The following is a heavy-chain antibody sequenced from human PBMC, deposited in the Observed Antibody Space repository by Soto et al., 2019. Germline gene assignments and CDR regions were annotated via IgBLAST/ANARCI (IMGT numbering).Heavy chain of an antibody. Sequence: QITLKESGPTLVNPTQTLTLTCTFSGFSLSTSGVGVGWIRQPPGKALEWLALIYWNDDKRYSPSLKSRLTITKDTSKNQVVLTMTNMDAVDTATYYCARGAHIVVVTAIDTIDYWGQGTLVTVSS. J-gene: IGHJ4*02. CDR2: IYWNDDK. D-gene: IGHD2-21*02. CDR1: GFSLSTSGVG. CDR3: ARGAHIVVVTAIDTIDY. V-gene: IGHV2-5*01.